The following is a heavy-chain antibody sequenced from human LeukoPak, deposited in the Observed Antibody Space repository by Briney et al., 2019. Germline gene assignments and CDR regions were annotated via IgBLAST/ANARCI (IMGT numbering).Heavy chain of an antibody. CDR1: GYTFINYF. CDR2: INPSDGST. D-gene: IGHD6-19*01. V-gene: IGHV1-46*01. J-gene: IGHJ4*02. Sequence: ASVKVSCKASGYTFINYFMHWVRQAPGQGLEWMGIINPSDGSTSYAQKFLGRVTMTRDTSMSTVYMELNSLRSEDTAVYYCARDPYSSGWYNLDYWGEGTLVTVSS. CDR3: ARDPYSSGWYNLDY.